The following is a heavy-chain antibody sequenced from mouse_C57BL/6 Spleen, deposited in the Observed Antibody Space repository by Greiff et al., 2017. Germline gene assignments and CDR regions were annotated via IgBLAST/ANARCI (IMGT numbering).Heavy chain of an antibody. CDR2: IDPSDSYT. J-gene: IGHJ3*01. CDR1: GYTFTSYW. CDR3: ARGGTGTGFDGFAY. D-gene: IGHD4-1*01. V-gene: IGHV1-69*01. Sequence: QVQLQQPGAELVMPGASVKLSCKASGYTFTSYWMHWVKQRPGQGLEWIGEIDPSDSYTNYNQKFKGKSTLTVDKSSSTAYMQLSSLTSEDSAVYYCARGGTGTGFDGFAYWGQGTLVTVSA.